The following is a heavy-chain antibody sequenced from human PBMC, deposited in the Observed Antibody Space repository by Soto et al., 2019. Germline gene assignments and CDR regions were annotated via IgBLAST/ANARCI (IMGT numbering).Heavy chain of an antibody. CDR3: ARDTKMLAPLIYMDH. Sequence: GSLRLSCAASGLTFNIYSMNWVRQAPGKGLEWVSSISSRSSNIDYADSVKGRFTISRDNANNSLYLQMNNLSADDTAVYYCARDTKMLAPLIYMDHWGRGTLVTVSS. V-gene: IGHV3-21*01. D-gene: IGHD3-22*01. J-gene: IGHJ4*02. CDR1: GLTFNIYS. CDR2: ISSRSSNI.